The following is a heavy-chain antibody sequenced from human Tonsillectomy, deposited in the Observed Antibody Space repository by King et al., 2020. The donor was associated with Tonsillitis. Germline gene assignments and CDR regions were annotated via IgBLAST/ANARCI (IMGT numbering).Heavy chain of an antibody. D-gene: IGHD3-3*01. CDR1: GGSVSSGSDY. J-gene: IGHJ4*02. CDR3: ARTQLHSSFAYYNLWSVYYYYFDY. CDR2: IYYSGST. Sequence: VQLQESGPGLVKPSETLSLTCTVSGGSVSSGSDYWSWIRQPPGKGLEWIGYIYYSGSTNYNPSLKSRVTISVDTSKNQFSLRLSSVTAADTAVYYCARTQLHSSFAYYNLWSVYYYYFDYWGQGTLVTVSS. V-gene: IGHV4-61*01.